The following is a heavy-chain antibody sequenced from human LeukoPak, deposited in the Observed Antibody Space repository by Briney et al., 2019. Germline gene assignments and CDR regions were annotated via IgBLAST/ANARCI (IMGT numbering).Heavy chain of an antibody. Sequence: ASVKVSCKASGYTFTSYGISWVRQAPGQGLEWMGWISAYNGNTNYAQKLQGRVTMTTDTSTSTAYMELRSLRSDDTAVYYCARARRYFDWTRGFDYWGQGTLVTVSS. V-gene: IGHV1-18*01. CDR1: GYTFTSYG. D-gene: IGHD3-9*01. CDR3: ARARRYFDWTRGFDY. CDR2: ISAYNGNT. J-gene: IGHJ4*02.